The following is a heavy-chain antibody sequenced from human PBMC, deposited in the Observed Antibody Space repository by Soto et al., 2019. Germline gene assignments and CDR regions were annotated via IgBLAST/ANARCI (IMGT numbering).Heavy chain of an antibody. CDR2: IYYSGST. CDR3: ARVRADYDFWSGGYLGYCSGGSCYNWFDP. J-gene: IGHJ5*02. V-gene: IGHV4-31*03. D-gene: IGHD2-15*01. CDR1: GGSISSGGYY. Sequence: SETLSLTCTVSGGSISSGGYYWSWIRQHPGKGLEWIGYIYYSGSTYYNPSLKSRVTISVDTSKNQFSLKLSSVTAADTAVYYCARVRADYDFWSGGYLGYCSGGSCYNWFDPWAQRTLVTVSS.